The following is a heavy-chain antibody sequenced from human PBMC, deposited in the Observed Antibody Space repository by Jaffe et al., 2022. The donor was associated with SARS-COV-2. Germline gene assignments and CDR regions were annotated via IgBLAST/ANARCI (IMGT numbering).Heavy chain of an antibody. CDR2: VSPYYHRT. CDR3: VRDPNRHFDY. CDR1: GYVFTTSG. J-gene: IGHJ4*02. Sequence: QVQLVQSGAEVKKPGASVKVSCKTSGYVFTTSGISWVRQAPGQGLEWVGWVSPYYHRTDYARNLRGRVTMTTDTSTGTAYMELTNLRSDDTAMYYCVRDPNRHFDYWGQGTLVTVSS. V-gene: IGHV1-18*01.